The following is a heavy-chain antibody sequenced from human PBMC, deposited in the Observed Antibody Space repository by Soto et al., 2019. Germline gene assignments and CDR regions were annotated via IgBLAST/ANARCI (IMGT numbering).Heavy chain of an antibody. CDR2: ISSSSRHI. Sequence: EVQLVESGGGLVKPGGSLTLSCAASGLTFSSYSMNWVRQAPGKGLEWVSSISSSSRHIYYADSVKGRFTISRDNAKNSLYLQMNSLRAEDTAMYFCARDPSDLWEPDQCFPHWGQGTLVAVSS. D-gene: IGHD1-26*01. CDR3: ARDPSDLWEPDQCFPH. J-gene: IGHJ1*01. V-gene: IGHV3-21*01. CDR1: GLTFSSYS.